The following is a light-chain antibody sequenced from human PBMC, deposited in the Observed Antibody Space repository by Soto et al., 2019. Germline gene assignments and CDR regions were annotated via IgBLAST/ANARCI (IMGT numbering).Light chain of an antibody. V-gene: IGKV3-11*01. CDR2: DAS. Sequence: EIVLTQSPGTLSLSPGERATLSCRASQSVSNHLAWYQQKPGQAPRLLIYDASNRATGIPARFSGSGSGTDFTLTISSLEPEDFAVYYCQQRSNWPPITFGQGTRLEIK. CDR3: QQRSNWPPIT. J-gene: IGKJ5*01. CDR1: QSVSNH.